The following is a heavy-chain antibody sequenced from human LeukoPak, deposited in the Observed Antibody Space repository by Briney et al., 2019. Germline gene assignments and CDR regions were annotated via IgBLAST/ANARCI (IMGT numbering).Heavy chain of an antibody. D-gene: IGHD2-15*01. CDR1: GYNFTNYW. CDR2: IYPGDSDT. V-gene: IGHV5-51*01. J-gene: IGHJ3*02. Sequence: GESLKISCKGSGYNFTNYWIGWVRQMPGKGLEWMGIIYPGDSDTRYSPSFQGQVTISADKSISTAYLQWSSLKASDTAMYYCARPPHDCRGGYCYPLGAFDIWGQGTMVTVSS. CDR3: ARPPHDCRGGYCYPLGAFDI.